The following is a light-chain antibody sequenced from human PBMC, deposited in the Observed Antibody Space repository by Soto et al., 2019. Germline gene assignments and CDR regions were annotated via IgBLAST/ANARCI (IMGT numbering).Light chain of an antibody. Sequence: QSVLTQPPSVSGAPGQRVTISCTGSSSNIGAGYDVHWYQQLPGTAPKLLIYGNSNRPSGVPDRFSVSKSGTSASLAITGLQAKDEADYYCQSYDSSLSALFGGGTKLTVL. CDR3: QSYDSSLSAL. V-gene: IGLV1-40*01. J-gene: IGLJ3*02. CDR2: GNS. CDR1: SSNIGAGYD.